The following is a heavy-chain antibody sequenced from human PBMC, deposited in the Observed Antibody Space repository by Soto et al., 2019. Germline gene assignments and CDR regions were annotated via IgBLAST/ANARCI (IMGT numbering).Heavy chain of an antibody. CDR1: GFTFSSYA. CDR3: ASSSGSYRYDAFDI. J-gene: IGHJ3*02. V-gene: IGHV3-30-3*01. D-gene: IGHD3-10*01. CDR2: ISYDGSNK. Sequence: QVQLVESGGGVVQPGRSLRLSCAASGFTFSSYAMHWVRQAPGKGLERVAVISYDGSNKYYADSVKGRFTISRDNSKNTLYLQMNSLRAEDTAVYYCASSSGSYRYDAFDIWGQGTMVTVSS.